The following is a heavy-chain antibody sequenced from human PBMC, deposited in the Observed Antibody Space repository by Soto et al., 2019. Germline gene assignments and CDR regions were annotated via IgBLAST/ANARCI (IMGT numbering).Heavy chain of an antibody. D-gene: IGHD2-15*01. CDR2: IYPGDSDT. J-gene: IGHJ6*02. V-gene: IGHV5-51*01. CDR3: ARRLYCSGGSCYSYYYYGMDV. CDR1: GYSFTSYW. Sequence: GESLKISCKGSGYSFTSYWIGWVRQMPGKGLEWMGIIYPGDSDTRYSPSFQGQVTISADKSISTAYLQWSSLKASDTAMYYCARRLYCSGGSCYSYYYYGMDVWGQGTTVTVSS.